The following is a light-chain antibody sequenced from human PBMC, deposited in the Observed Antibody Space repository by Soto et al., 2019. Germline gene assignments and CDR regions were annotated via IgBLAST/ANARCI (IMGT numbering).Light chain of an antibody. J-gene: IGLJ7*01. V-gene: IGLV4-69*01. CDR3: QTYGSGSASVV. CDR2: VNSGGSH. Sequence: QSVLTQSPSASASLGAPVKLTCTLSSGHSNYAIVWHQQQPEKGPRYLMKVNSGGSHIKGDGIPDRFSGSGSGAERYLFISSLQSEDEADYYCQTYGSGSASVVFGGGTQLTVL. CDR1: SGHSNYA.